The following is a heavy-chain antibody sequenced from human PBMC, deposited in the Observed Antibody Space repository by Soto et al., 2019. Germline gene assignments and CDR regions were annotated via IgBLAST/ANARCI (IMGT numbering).Heavy chain of an antibody. CDR2: IKNKTDGEIT. Sequence: GGSLRLSCAASGFSFSKAWMSWVRLTPGKGLEWVGRIKNKTDGEITDYPAPVRDRFTISRDDSRSTLYLQMNSLKTEDTAVYYCITDPYYDFWSGYHFDYWGQGTLVTVSS. CDR3: ITDPYYDFWSGYHFDY. V-gene: IGHV3-15*01. CDR1: GFSFSKAW. D-gene: IGHD3-3*01. J-gene: IGHJ4*02.